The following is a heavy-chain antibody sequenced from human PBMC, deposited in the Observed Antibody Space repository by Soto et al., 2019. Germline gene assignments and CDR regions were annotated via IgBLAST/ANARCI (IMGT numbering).Heavy chain of an antibody. CDR1: GGTFSSYA. CDR2: IIPIFGTA. V-gene: IGHV1-69*13. D-gene: IGHD6-6*01. Sequence: ASVKVSCKASGGTFSSYAISWVRQAPGQGLEWMGGIIPIFGTANYAQKFQGRVTITADESTSTAYMELSSLRSEDTAVYYCARVPQIAARYYFDYWGQGTWSPSPQ. J-gene: IGHJ4*02. CDR3: ARVPQIAARYYFDY.